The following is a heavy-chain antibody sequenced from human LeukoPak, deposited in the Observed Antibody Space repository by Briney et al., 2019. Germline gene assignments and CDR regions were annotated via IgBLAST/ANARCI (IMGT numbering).Heavy chain of an antibody. Sequence: ASVKVSCTASGYTFTSYAMHWVRQAPGQRLEWMGWINAGNGNTKYSQKFQGRVTITRDTSASTAYMELSSLRSEDTAVYYCARGGDTAMADFDYWGQGTLVTVSS. J-gene: IGHJ4*02. CDR2: INAGNGNT. V-gene: IGHV1-3*01. CDR3: ARGGDTAMADFDY. CDR1: GYTFTSYA. D-gene: IGHD5-18*01.